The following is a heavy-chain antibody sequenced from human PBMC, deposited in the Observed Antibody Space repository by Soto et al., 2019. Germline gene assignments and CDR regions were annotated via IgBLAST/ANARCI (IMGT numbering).Heavy chain of an antibody. J-gene: IGHJ5*02. CDR2: IWYDGSNK. D-gene: IGHD6-13*01. CDR3: ARDLFLSRSIAAARSGGRFDP. CDR1: GFTFSSYG. V-gene: IGHV3-33*01. Sequence: GGSLRLSCAASGFTFSSYGMHWVRQAPGKGLEWVAVIWYDGSNKYYADSVKGRFTISRDNSKNTLYLQMNSLRAEDTAVYYCARDLFLSRSIAAARSGGRFDPWGQGTLVTVSS.